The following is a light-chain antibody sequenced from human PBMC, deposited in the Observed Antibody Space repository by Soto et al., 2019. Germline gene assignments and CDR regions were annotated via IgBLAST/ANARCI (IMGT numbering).Light chain of an antibody. CDR2: GAS. Sequence: IVLPQTPGTLSLSPGERATLSCRASQSVSSSYLAWYQQKPGQAPRLLIYGASSRATGIPDRFSGSGSGTDFTLTISRLEPEDFAVYYCQQYGSSPRTFGQGTRLEFK. CDR3: QQYGSSPRT. CDR1: QSVSSSY. J-gene: IGKJ5*01. V-gene: IGKV3-20*01.